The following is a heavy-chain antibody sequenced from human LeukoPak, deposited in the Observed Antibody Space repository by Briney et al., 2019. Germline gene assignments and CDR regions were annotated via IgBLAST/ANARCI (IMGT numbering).Heavy chain of an antibody. Sequence: SETLSLTCTVSGYSISGGYYWSWIRQPPGKGLEWIGYIYYSGSTNYNPSLKSRVTISVDTSKNQFSLKLSSVTAADTAVYYCARSRYSSSYYFDYWGQGTLVTVSS. CDR1: GYSISGGYY. D-gene: IGHD6-6*01. V-gene: IGHV4-59*08. CDR3: ARSRYSSSYYFDY. J-gene: IGHJ4*02. CDR2: IYYSGST.